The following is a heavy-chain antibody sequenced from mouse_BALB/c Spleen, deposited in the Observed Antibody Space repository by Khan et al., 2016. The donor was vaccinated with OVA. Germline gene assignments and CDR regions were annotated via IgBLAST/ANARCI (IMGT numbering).Heavy chain of an antibody. CDR3: ARSNGNDWFAY. CDR2: INTYTGDP. D-gene: IGHD2-1*01. J-gene: IGHJ3*01. V-gene: IGHV9-3-1*01. Sequence: QIQLVQSGPELKKPGETVKLSCKASGYTLTNYGMNWVKQAPGKGVKWMGWINTYTGDPTYAEDFKGRIAFSLETSASTAYLQINNLKNADTATYFCARSNGNDWFAYWGQGTLVTVSA. CDR1: GYTLTNYG.